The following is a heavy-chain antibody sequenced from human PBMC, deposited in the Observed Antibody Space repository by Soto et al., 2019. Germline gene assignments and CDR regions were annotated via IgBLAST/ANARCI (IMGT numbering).Heavy chain of an antibody. CDR3: ASFELLWFGEAQGG. CDR1: GFTFSSYW. V-gene: IGHV3-7*01. Sequence: EVQLVESGGGLVQPGGSLRLSCAASGFTFSSYWMSWVRQAPGKGLEWVANIKQDGSEKYYVDSVKGRFTTSRDNAKNSLYLQMNSLRAEDTAVYYCASFELLWFGEAQGGWGQGTMVTVSS. D-gene: IGHD3-10*01. J-gene: IGHJ3*01. CDR2: IKQDGSEK.